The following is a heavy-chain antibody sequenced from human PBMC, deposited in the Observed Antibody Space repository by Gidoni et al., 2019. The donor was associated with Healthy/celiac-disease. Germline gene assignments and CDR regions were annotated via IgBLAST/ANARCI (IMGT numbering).Heavy chain of an antibody. J-gene: IGHJ4*02. V-gene: IGHV3-15*01. D-gene: IGHD4-17*01. CDR1: GFTLSNAW. CDR2: IKSKTDGGTT. CDR3: TTDLSTVRYGRF. Sequence: EVQLMESGGGLVKPGGSLRLSCAASGFTLSNAWMSWVRQAQGKGLEWVGRIKSKTDGGTTDYAAPVKGRFTISRDDSKNTLYLQMNSLKTEDTAVYYCTTDLSTVRYGRFWGQGTLVTVSS.